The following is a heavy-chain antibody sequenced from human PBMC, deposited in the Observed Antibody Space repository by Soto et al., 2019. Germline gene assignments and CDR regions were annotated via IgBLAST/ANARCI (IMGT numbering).Heavy chain of an antibody. D-gene: IGHD2-15*01. CDR2: IQSGGTT. Sequence: PGGSLRLSCAASGFTVSSKYMTWVHQAPGKGLEWVSLIQSGGTTYYADSVKGRFTISRDTSENTLHLQMDSLRVEDTAVYYCARDDVLGDGGRCYGIPLDGWGKGTTVTVYS. V-gene: IGHV3-66*01. CDR1: GFTVSSKY. J-gene: IGHJ6*04. CDR3: ARDDVLGDGGRCYGIPLDG.